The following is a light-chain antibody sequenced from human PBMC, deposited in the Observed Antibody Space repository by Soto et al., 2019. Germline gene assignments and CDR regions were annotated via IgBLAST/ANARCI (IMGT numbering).Light chain of an antibody. CDR1: QDIRTY. CDR2: AAS. V-gene: IGKV1D-12*01. J-gene: IGKJ2*01. Sequence: DIQVTQSPSSLSASVGDRVTITCRASQDIRTYLAWYQQKPGKAPKLLIFAASTLQSGVPPRFIGSGSGTDFTLTIGNLQPEDFATYYCQQGTALMYTFGQGTKLEIK. CDR3: QQGTALMYT.